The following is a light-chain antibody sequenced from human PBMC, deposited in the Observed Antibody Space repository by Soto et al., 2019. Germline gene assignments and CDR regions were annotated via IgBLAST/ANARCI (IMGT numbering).Light chain of an antibody. J-gene: IGKJ4*01. Sequence: DIQMTQSPSTLSASVGDRVTITCRASRSISTWLAWYQQKPGKAPKLLIYKASNLEGGVPSRFSGSGSGTEFTITISGLQPDDFATYYCQQYNAYPLTFGGGTTVEIK. CDR1: RSISTW. V-gene: IGKV1-5*03. CDR3: QQYNAYPLT. CDR2: KAS.